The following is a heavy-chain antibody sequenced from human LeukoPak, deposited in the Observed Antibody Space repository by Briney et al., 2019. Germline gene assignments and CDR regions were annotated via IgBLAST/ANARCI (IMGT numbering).Heavy chain of an antibody. CDR2: INPNSGGT. CDR1: GYTFTDYY. J-gene: IGHJ4*02. D-gene: IGHD4-17*01. Sequence: GASVKVSCKASGYTFTDYYLHWVRQAPGQGLEWLGWINPNSGGTDCAQKFQGRVTMTRETSITTAYMELSRLRSDDTAVYYCARHRSGATGDYIHIENWGLGTLVTVSS. V-gene: IGHV1-2*02. CDR3: ARHRSGATGDYIHIEN.